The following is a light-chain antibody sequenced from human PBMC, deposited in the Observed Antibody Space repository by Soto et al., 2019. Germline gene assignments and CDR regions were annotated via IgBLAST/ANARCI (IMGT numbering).Light chain of an antibody. V-gene: IGLV4-69*01. J-gene: IGLJ2*01. CDR3: QTWGSGIVV. CDR1: SGPSNYA. Sequence: QPVLTQSPSASASLGASVKLTCTLSSGPSNYAIAWHQQQSEKGPRYLMKLNSDGSHSKGDGIPDRFSGSSSGAERYLTISSLQSEDEADYYCQTWGSGIVVFGGGTKVTVL. CDR2: LNSDGSH.